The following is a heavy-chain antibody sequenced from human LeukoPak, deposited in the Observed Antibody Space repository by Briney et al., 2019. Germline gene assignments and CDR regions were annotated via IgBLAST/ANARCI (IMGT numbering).Heavy chain of an antibody. CDR3: XXXLDXFDXY. CDR2: IYTSGST. V-gene: IGHV4-61*02. Sequence: SQTLSLTCTVSGGSISSGSYYWSWIRQPAGKGLEWIGRIYTSGSTNYNPSLKSRVTISVDTSKNQFSLKLSSVTAADTAVYXXXXXLDXFDXYWGQGTLVXVSS. CDR1: GGSISSGSYY. J-gene: IGHJ4*02. D-gene: IGHD3-16*01.